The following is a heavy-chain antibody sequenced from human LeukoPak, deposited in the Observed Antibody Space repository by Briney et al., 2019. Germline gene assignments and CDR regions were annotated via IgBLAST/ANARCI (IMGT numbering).Heavy chain of an antibody. CDR3: AKVSITMIVVVIPGGEAFDI. CDR2: MNPNSGNT. J-gene: IGHJ3*02. D-gene: IGHD3-22*01. CDR1: GYTFTSYD. Sequence: ASVKVSCKASGYTFTSYDINWVRQATGQGLEWMGWMNPNSGNTGYAQKFQGRVTMTRNTSISTAYIELSSLRSEDTAVYYCAKVSITMIVVVIPGGEAFDIWGQGTMVTVSS. V-gene: IGHV1-8*01.